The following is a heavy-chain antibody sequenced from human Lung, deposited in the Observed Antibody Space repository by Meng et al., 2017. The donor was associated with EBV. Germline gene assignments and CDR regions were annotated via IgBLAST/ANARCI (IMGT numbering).Heavy chain of an antibody. J-gene: IGHJ4*02. CDR2: ISAYNGNT. Sequence: QVQLVQSGAEVKKPGASVKVSCEASGFIFTSYVISWVRQAPGQGLQYMGWISAYNGNTNYAQELQGRVTMTTDTSTSTAYMELRSLRSDDTAVYYCAREADGATFDYWGQGTLVTVSS. D-gene: IGHD1-26*01. CDR3: AREADGATFDY. V-gene: IGHV1-18*01. CDR1: GFIFTSYV.